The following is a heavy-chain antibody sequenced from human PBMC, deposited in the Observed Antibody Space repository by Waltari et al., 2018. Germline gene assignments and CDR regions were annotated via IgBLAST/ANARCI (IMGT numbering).Heavy chain of an antibody. Sequence: QVQLVESGGGVVQPGGSLRLSCAASGFTFSRFGMHWVRQAPGKGFEWVTFIRYDGSTKYYADSVKGRFTVSRDNSRNTVYLQMNNLRGEDTALYHCLNYDFDSWGQGTLVTVSS. CDR2: IRYDGSTK. CDR1: GFTFSRFG. CDR3: LNYDFDS. J-gene: IGHJ4*02. V-gene: IGHV3-30*02. D-gene: IGHD1-7*01.